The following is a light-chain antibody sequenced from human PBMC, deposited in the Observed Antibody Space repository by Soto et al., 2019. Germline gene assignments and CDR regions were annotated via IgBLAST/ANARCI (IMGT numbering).Light chain of an antibody. J-gene: IGLJ3*02. V-gene: IGLV2-11*01. Sequence: QSALTQPRSVSGSPGQSVTISCTGTSSDVGAYNNVSWYQQHPGKAPKLMIYDVSKRPSWVPDRVSGSKSSNTASLTISGLQAENEADYYCCSYAGSYTRVFGGGTKVTVL. CDR2: DVS. CDR3: CSYAGSYTRV. CDR1: SSDVGAYNN.